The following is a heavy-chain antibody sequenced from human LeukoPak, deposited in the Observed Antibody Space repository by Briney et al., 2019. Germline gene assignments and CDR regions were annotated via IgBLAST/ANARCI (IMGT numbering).Heavy chain of an antibody. CDR2: IYHTGST. Sequence: KPSETLSLTCAVYGGSFSTYYWSWIRQPPGKGLEWIGDIYHTGSTTYSPSLKSRVTISVDTSKKQFSLSLTSVTAAVTAVYYCARVGYPTQRRVLSAVSIPTAGAFDVWGQGTLVTVSS. CDR3: ARVGYPTQRRVLSAVSIPTAGAFDV. J-gene: IGHJ3*01. CDR1: GGSFSTYY. D-gene: IGHD2-21*01. V-gene: IGHV4-34*01.